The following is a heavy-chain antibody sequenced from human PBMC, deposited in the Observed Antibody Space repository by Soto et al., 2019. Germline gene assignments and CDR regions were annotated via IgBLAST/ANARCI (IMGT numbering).Heavy chain of an antibody. CDR2: ISAYNGNT. Sequence: ASVKVSCKASGYTFTSYGISWVRQAPGQGLEWMGWISAYNGNTNYAQKLQGRVTMTTDTSTSIAYMELRSLRSDDTAVYYCAGLQTDYCTNGVCPGGFDPWGQGTLVTVSS. V-gene: IGHV1-18*04. CDR1: GYTFTSYG. CDR3: AGLQTDYCTNGVCPGGFDP. J-gene: IGHJ5*02. D-gene: IGHD2-8*01.